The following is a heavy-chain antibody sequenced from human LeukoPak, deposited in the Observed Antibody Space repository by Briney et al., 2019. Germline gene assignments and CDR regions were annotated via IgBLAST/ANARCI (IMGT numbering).Heavy chain of an antibody. V-gene: IGHV3-23*01. D-gene: IGHD6-19*01. Sequence: PGGSLRLPCAGSGFSVTNNYMSWVRQAPGKGPEWVSGISGRGSSTYYADSVKGRFTISRDNSKNTLYLQMNSLRAEDTAAYYCAKDGGSSGSVLDYWGQGTLVTVSS. CDR3: AKDGGSSGSVLDY. J-gene: IGHJ4*02. CDR2: ISGRGSST. CDR1: GFSVTNNY.